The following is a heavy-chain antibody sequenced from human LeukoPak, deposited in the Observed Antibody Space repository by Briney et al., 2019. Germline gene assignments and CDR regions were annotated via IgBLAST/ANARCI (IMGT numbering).Heavy chain of an antibody. CDR2: INHSGST. Sequence: PSETLSLTCAVYGGSFSGYYWSWIRQPPGKGLEWIGEINHSGSTNYNPSLKSRVTISVDTSKNQFSLKLSSVTAADTAVYYCASLGYCSSTSCYKPGYYYYYGMDVWGQGTTVTVSS. V-gene: IGHV4-34*01. D-gene: IGHD2-2*02. CDR3: ASLGYCSSTSCYKPGYYYYYGMDV. CDR1: GGSFSGYY. J-gene: IGHJ6*02.